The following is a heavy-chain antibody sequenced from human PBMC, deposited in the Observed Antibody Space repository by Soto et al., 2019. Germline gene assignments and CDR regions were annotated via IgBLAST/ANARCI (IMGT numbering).Heavy chain of an antibody. D-gene: IGHD3-16*01. CDR2: IIPMFRSS. Sequence: QVQLVQSGAEAKKPGSSVKVSCKASGGTFTDYAFSWVRQAPGQGLEWMGGIIPMFRSSNFAQKFQDRLTIFADASAGTAYMELSSMRYDDTAIYYCEKDVGFHQHLFVFDLWGQGTLVTVSS. J-gene: IGHJ4*02. V-gene: IGHV1-69*01. CDR3: EKDVGFHQHLFVFDL. CDR1: GGTFTDYA.